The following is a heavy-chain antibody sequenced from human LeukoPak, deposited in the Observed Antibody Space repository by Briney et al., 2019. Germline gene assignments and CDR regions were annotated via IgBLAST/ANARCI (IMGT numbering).Heavy chain of an antibody. CDR3: ARDREYYDFWSGYYYFDY. CDR1: GYTFTSYY. V-gene: IGHV1-46*03. Sequence: GASVKVFCKASGYTFTSYYMHWVRQAPGQGLEWMGIINPSGGSTSYAQKFQGRVTMTRETSTSTVYMELSSLRSEDTAVYYCARDREYYDFWSGYYYFDYWGQGTLVTVSS. J-gene: IGHJ4*02. CDR2: INPSGGST. D-gene: IGHD3-3*01.